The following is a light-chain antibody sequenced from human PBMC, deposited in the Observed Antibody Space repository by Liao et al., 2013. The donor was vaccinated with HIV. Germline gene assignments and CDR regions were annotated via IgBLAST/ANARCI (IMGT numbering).Light chain of an antibody. V-gene: IGLV3-21*04. CDR1: NIRSRG. Sequence: YVLTQPPSVSVAPGQTAVMTCGGNNIRSRGVHWYQQRPGQAPGLVIYYDRSRPSGIPERISGSNFGSTATLTISRVEAGDEADYYCQVWGTTSDHWVFGGGTKLTVL. CDR3: QVWGTTSDHWV. J-gene: IGLJ2*01. CDR2: YDR.